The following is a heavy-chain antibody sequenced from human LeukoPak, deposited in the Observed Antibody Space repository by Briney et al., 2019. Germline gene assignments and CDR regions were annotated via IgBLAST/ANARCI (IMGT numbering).Heavy chain of an antibody. Sequence: GGSLGLSCAASGFSFSGYWMTWVRQAPGKGLEWVANIKQDGSETSYVTSVRGRFTISRDNAKNSLYLQMNNLRVEDTAVYFCAREEVKSFDNWGQGTLVTVSS. V-gene: IGHV3-7*03. J-gene: IGHJ4*02. CDR2: IKQDGSET. CDR3: AREEVKSFDN. CDR1: GFSFSGYW.